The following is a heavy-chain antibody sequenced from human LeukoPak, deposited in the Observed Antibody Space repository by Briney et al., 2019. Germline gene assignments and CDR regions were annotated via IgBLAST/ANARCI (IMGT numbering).Heavy chain of an antibody. V-gene: IGHV3-30*04. J-gene: IGHJ4*02. CDR2: ISHDGSNE. CDR1: GFTFSGFS. Sequence: GGSLRLSCAASGFTFSGFSMHWVRQAPGKGLEWVAAISHDGSNEDYADSVKGRFTISRDNSKNMLFLQMNSLRLEDTAVYYCARGPFGSCSSPSCYFFDYWGQGTLVTVSS. CDR3: ARGPFGSCSSPSCYFFDY. D-gene: IGHD2-2*01.